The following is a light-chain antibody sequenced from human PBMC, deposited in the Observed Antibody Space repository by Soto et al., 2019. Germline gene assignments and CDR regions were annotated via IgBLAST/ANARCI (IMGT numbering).Light chain of an antibody. CDR2: EVS. J-gene: IGLJ1*01. CDR3: CSYAASSTFYV. V-gene: IGLV2-23*02. Sequence: QSALTQPASVSGSPGQSITLSCTGTSSDVGSYNLVSWYQQHPGKAPKLMIYEVSKRPSGVSNRFSGSKSGNTASLTISGLQADDEAAYYCCSYAASSTFYVFGTGTKVTVL. CDR1: SSDVGSYNL.